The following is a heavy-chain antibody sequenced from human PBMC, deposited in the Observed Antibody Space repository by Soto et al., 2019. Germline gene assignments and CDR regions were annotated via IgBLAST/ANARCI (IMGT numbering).Heavy chain of an antibody. Sequence: ASVKVSCKASGYTFTSYDINWVRQATGQGLEWMGWMNPNSGNTGYAQKFQGRVTMTRNTSISTAYMELSSLRSEDTAVYYCARGVTICGVVRGAFDIWGQGTMVTVSS. CDR3: ARGVTICGVVRGAFDI. CDR2: MNPNSGNT. D-gene: IGHD3-3*01. V-gene: IGHV1-8*01. J-gene: IGHJ3*02. CDR1: GYTFTSYD.